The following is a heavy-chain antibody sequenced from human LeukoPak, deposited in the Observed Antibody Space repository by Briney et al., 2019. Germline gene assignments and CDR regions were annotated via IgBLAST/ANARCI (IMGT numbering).Heavy chain of an antibody. J-gene: IGHJ4*02. V-gene: IGHV3-30*18. Sequence: PGGSLRLSCAASGFTFSSYGMHWVRQAPGKGLEWVAVMSYDGSNKYYADSVKGRFTISRDNSKNTLYLQMNSLRAEDTAVYYCAKGFVGVGAKDYWGQGTLVTVSS. CDR1: GFTFSSYG. D-gene: IGHD1-26*01. CDR2: MSYDGSNK. CDR3: AKGFVGVGAKDY.